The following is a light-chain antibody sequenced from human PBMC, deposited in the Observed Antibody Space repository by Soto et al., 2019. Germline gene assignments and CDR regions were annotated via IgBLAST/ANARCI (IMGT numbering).Light chain of an antibody. CDR1: SSDIGDYTH. Sequence: QSALTQPASVSGSPGQSITISCTGTSSDIGDYTHVSWYQQHPGKAPKLIIYEVSNRPSGVSDRFSGSKSGNTASLTISGLQAEDEADYYCSSYTSTATRVFGGGTKLTVL. CDR2: EVS. J-gene: IGLJ3*02. CDR3: SSYTSTATRV. V-gene: IGLV2-14*01.